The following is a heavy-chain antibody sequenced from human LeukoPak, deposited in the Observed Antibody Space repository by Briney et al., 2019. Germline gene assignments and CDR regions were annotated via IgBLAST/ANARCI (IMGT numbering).Heavy chain of an antibody. Sequence: GESLKISWKGSGYSFTSYWIGWVRQVPGKGLEWMGIIYPGDSDTRYSPSFQGQVTISADKSISTAYLQWSSLKASDTAMYYCARLTTTVTRFFDYWGQGTLVTVSS. D-gene: IGHD4-17*01. V-gene: IGHV5-51*01. J-gene: IGHJ4*02. CDR1: GYSFTSYW. CDR3: ARLTTTVTRFFDY. CDR2: IYPGDSDT.